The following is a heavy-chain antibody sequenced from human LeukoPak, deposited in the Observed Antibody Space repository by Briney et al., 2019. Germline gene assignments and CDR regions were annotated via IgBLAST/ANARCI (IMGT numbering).Heavy chain of an antibody. Sequence: GGSLRLSCAASGFTFSNAWMNWVRQAPGKGLEWVGRIKSKTDGGTTDYAALVKGRFTISRDDSKNTLYLQMNSLKTEDTAVYYCTTKEATYYNILTGYYDYYFDYWGQGTLVTVSS. CDR3: TTKEATYYNILTGYYDYYFDY. D-gene: IGHD3-9*01. V-gene: IGHV3-15*07. CDR2: IKSKTDGGTT. J-gene: IGHJ4*02. CDR1: GFTFSNAW.